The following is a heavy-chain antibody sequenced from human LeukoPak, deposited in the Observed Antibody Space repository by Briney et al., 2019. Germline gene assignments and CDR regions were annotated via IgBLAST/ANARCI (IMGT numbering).Heavy chain of an antibody. CDR3: AKSPLPDSSGYYTLWD. V-gene: IGHV3-9*01. D-gene: IGHD3-22*01. CDR1: GFTFYDYA. CDR2: ITWNSGSI. J-gene: IGHJ4*02. Sequence: GGSLRLSCAASGFTFYDYAMHWVRQAPGKGLEWVAGITWNSGSIVYADSVKGRFTISRDNAKNSLYVQMNSLRAEDTALYYCAKSPLPDSSGYYTLWDWGQGTLVTVSS.